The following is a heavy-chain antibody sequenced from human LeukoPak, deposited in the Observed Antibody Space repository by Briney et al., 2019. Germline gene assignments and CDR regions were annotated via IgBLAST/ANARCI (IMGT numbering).Heavy chain of an antibody. Sequence: PGGSLRLSCAASGFTLSSYWMSWVRQAPGKGLEWVANIKQDGSEKYYVDSVKGRLTISRDNAKNSLYLQMNSLRAEDTAVYYCASNVVVTTLGGFDYWGQGTLVTVSS. D-gene: IGHD2-21*02. J-gene: IGHJ4*02. CDR2: IKQDGSEK. V-gene: IGHV3-7*01. CDR3: ASNVVVTTLGGFDY. CDR1: GFTLSSYW.